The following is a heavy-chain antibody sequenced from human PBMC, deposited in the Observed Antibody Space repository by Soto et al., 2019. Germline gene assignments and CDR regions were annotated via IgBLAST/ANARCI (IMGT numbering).Heavy chain of an antibody. J-gene: IGHJ5*02. D-gene: IGHD3-10*01. CDR1: GFTFSSYA. Sequence: TGGSLRLSCAASGFTFSSYAMSWVRQAPGKGLEWVSAISGSGGSTYYADSVKGRFTISRDNSKNTLYPQMNSLRAEDTAVYYCAKDQRRALLWFGEWGFDPWGQGTLVTVSS. V-gene: IGHV3-23*01. CDR3: AKDQRRALLWFGEWGFDP. CDR2: ISGSGGST.